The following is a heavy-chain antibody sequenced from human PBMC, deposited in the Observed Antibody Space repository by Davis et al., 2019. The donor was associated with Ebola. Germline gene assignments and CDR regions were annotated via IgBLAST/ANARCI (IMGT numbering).Heavy chain of an antibody. CDR2: IYYSGST. CDR3: ARGSRVRGENWFDR. J-gene: IGHJ5*02. Sequence: SETLSLTCTVSGGSISSISYYWGWIRQPPGKGLEWIGSIYYSGSTYYNPSLKSRATISLDTSNNQFSLKLTSVTAADTAVYYCARGSRVRGENWFDRWGQGTLVIVSS. D-gene: IGHD3-10*01. CDR1: GGSISSISYY. V-gene: IGHV4-39*07.